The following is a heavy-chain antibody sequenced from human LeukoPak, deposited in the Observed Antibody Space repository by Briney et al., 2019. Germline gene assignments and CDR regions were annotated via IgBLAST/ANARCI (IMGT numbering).Heavy chain of an antibody. CDR2: ISGSGGST. CDR1: GFTFSSYA. CDR3: AKSGLGVVAASYHYYGMDV. V-gene: IGHV3-23*01. J-gene: IGHJ6*04. Sequence: GGSLRLSCAASGFTFSSYAMSWVRQAPGKGLEWVSAISGSGGSTYYADSVKGRFTISRDNSKNTLYLQMNSLRAEDTAVYYCAKSGLGVVAASYHYYGMDVWGKGTTVTVSS. D-gene: IGHD2-15*01.